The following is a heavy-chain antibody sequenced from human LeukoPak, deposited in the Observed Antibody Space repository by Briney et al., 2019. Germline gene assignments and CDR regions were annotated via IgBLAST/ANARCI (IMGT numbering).Heavy chain of an antibody. CDR2: INAGNGNT. CDR1: GYTFTSYA. V-gene: IGHV1-3*01. Sequence: ASVKVSFTASGYTFTSYAMHWVRQAPGQRLEWMGWINAGNGNTKYSQKFQGRVTITRDTSASTAYMELSSLRSEDTAVYYCAREGSYGSQTHLDYWGQGTLVTVSS. CDR3: AREGSYGSQTHLDY. J-gene: IGHJ4*02. D-gene: IGHD5-18*01.